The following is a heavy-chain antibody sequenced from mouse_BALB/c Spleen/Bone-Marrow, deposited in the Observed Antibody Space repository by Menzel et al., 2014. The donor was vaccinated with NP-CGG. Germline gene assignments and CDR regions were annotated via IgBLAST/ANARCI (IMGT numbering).Heavy chain of an antibody. D-gene: IGHD4-1*01. J-gene: IGHJ3*01. CDR3: AREARTGAWFTY. V-gene: IGHV1-4*02. CDR2: INPSSGYT. Sequence: QVQLKQSGAELARPGASVKMSCKASGYTFTSYTIQWVKQRPGQGLEWIGYINPSSGYTDYNQKFKDKTTLTADKSSNTAYMQLTSLTSEDSAVYSCAREARTGAWFTYWGRGTLVTVSA. CDR1: GYTFTSYT.